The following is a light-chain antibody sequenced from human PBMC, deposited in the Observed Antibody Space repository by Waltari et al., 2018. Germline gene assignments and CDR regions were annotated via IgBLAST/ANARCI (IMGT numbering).Light chain of an antibody. Sequence: RPEGGPRYLVKVNSDGTHRKGDDSPARFSGSSSGAERYLPISSLQSEDEADYYCQTGGHGTWVFGGGTKVTVL. V-gene: IGLV4-69*01. CDR2: VNSDGTH. CDR3: QTGGHGTWV. J-gene: IGLJ3*02.